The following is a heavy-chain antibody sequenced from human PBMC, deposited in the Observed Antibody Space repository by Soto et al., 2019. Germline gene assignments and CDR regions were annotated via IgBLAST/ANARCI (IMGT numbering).Heavy chain of an antibody. CDR3: ARPRAHYYDSSGYYPHHYFDY. J-gene: IGHJ4*02. CDR2: IIPILGIA. Sequence: QVQLVQSGAEVKKPGSSVKVSCKASGGTFSSYTISWVRQAPGQGLEWMGRIIPILGIANYAQKFQGRVTITADKSTSTAYMELSSLRSEDTAVYYCARPRAHYYDSSGYYPHHYFDYWGQGTLVTVSS. CDR1: GGTFSSYT. V-gene: IGHV1-69*02. D-gene: IGHD3-22*01.